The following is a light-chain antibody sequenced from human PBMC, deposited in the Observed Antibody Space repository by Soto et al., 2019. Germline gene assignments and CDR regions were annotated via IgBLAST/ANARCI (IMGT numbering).Light chain of an antibody. Sequence: QSVLTQPASVSGSPGQSITISCTGTSSDVGNYNYVSWYQQHPGKAPQLMIFQVSNRASGVSNRFSGSKSGDTAPLTISGLQAEDEADYYCSSYTTSSTLYVFGTGT. CDR3: SSYTTSSTLYV. CDR1: SSDVGNYNY. J-gene: IGLJ1*01. CDR2: QVS. V-gene: IGLV2-14*01.